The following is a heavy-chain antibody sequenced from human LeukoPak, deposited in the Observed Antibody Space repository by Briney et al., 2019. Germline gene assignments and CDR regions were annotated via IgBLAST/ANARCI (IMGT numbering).Heavy chain of an antibody. CDR2: ISGSGGST. D-gene: IGHD3-22*01. CDR3: AKDLRIYYYDSSGYRHFDY. J-gene: IGHJ4*02. V-gene: IGHV3-23*01. Sequence: AGGSLRLSCAASGFTFSSYAMSWVRQAPGKGLEWVSAISGSGGSTYYADSVKGRFTISRDNSKNTLYLQMNSLRAEDTAVYYCAKDLRIYYYDSSGYRHFDYWGQGTLVTVSS. CDR1: GFTFSSYA.